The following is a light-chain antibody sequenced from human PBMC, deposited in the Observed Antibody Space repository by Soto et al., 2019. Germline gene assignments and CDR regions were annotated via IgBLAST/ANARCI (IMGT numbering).Light chain of an antibody. Sequence: DIQMTQSPSTLSASVRDRVTITYRASQSISRLLAWYQQKLEKDPKLLIYKSSSLESGVPSTFSRSGSGKEFTLTSSSLQPDDFAPYYCQQYNSYPLTFGGGNKVEIK. V-gene: IGKV1-5*03. CDR2: KSS. CDR3: QQYNSYPLT. J-gene: IGKJ4*01. CDR1: QSISRL.